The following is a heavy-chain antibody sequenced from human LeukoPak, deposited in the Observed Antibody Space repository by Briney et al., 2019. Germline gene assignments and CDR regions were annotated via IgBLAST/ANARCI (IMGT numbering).Heavy chain of an antibody. Sequence: PSETLSFTCAVYGGSFSGYYWSWIRQPPGKGLEWIGEINHSGSTNYNPSLKSRVTISVDTSKNQFSLKLSSVTAADTAVYYCARNRGSSGYSYYYGMDVWGQGTTVTVSS. CDR1: GGSFSGYY. J-gene: IGHJ6*02. V-gene: IGHV4-34*01. D-gene: IGHD3-22*01. CDR3: ARNRGSSGYSYYYGMDV. CDR2: INHSGST.